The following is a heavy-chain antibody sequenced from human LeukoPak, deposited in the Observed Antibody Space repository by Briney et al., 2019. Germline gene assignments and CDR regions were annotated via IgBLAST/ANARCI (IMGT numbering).Heavy chain of an antibody. J-gene: IGHJ4*02. D-gene: IGHD7-27*01. CDR1: GVSIIDHN. Sequence: SVTLSLTCTVSGVSIIDHNWSWIRQPPGKGLEWIGNIYASGSRYFNPSLKSRVAISVDTSKNQFSLNLTSVTAADTAMFYCARLKPHYLGTFDSWGQGALVTVSS. V-gene: IGHV4-4*09. CDR3: ARLKPHYLGTFDS. CDR2: IYASGSR.